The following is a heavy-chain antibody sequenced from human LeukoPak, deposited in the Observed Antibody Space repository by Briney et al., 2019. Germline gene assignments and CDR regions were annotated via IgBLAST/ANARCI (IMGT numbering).Heavy chain of an antibody. Sequence: GGSLRLSCAASGFTFDDYAMHWVRQAPGKGLEWVSGISWNSGSIGYADSVEGRFTISRDNAKNSLYLQMNSLRAEDTAVYYCARLYDSSGYTNWLDPWGQGTLVTVSS. CDR2: ISWNSGSI. CDR1: GFTFDDYA. V-gene: IGHV3-9*01. CDR3: ARLYDSSGYTNWLDP. D-gene: IGHD3-22*01. J-gene: IGHJ5*02.